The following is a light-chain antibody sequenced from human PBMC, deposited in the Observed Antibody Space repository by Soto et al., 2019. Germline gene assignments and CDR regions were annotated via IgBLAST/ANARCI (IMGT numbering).Light chain of an antibody. V-gene: IGLV2-23*01. CDR1: SSDVVSYNL. CDR3: FSYAGNSLNYV. Sequence: QLVLTQPASVSGSPGQSITISCTGPSSDVVSYNLVSWYQQHPGKAPKLMIYEASKRPSGISNRFSGSKSGNAASLTISGLQAEDEADYYCFSYAGNSLNYVFGTGTKLTVL. J-gene: IGLJ1*01. CDR2: EAS.